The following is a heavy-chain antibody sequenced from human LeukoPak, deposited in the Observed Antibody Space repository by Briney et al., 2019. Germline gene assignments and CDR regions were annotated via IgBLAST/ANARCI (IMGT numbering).Heavy chain of an antibody. J-gene: IGHJ4*02. CDR1: GYTFTSYY. CDR3: ARDPRGKDSVVVPAAPGIDY. V-gene: IGHV1-46*01. Sequence: SSVKVSCKASGYTFTSYYMHWVRQAPGQGLEWMGIINPSGGSTSYAQKFQGRVTMTRDTSTSTVYMELSSLRSEDTAVYYCARDPRGKDSVVVPAAPGIDYWGQGTLVTVSS. D-gene: IGHD2-2*01. CDR2: INPSGGST.